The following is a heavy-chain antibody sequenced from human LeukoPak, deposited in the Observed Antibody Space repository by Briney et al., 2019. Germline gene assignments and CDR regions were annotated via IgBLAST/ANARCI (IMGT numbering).Heavy chain of an antibody. CDR1: GGSISSYY. D-gene: IGHD6-19*01. Sequence: SETLSLTCTVSGGSISSYYWSWIRQPPGKGLEWIGYIYYSGSTNYNPSLKSRVTISVDTSKNQFSLKLSSVTAADTAVYYCARASGDYWGRGTLVTVSS. V-gene: IGHV4-59*01. CDR2: IYYSGST. J-gene: IGHJ4*02. CDR3: ARASGDY.